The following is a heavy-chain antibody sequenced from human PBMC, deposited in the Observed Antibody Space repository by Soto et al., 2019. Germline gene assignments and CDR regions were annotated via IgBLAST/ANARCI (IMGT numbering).Heavy chain of an antibody. V-gene: IGHV4-30-4*01. CDR3: ARDLFTAAAGTSGMDV. D-gene: IGHD6-13*01. J-gene: IGHJ6*02. CDR2: IYYSGST. CDR1: TFGDYA. Sequence: TFGDYAMRWFRQAPGKGLEWIGYIYYSGSTYYNPSLKSRVTISVDTSKNQFSLKLSSVTAADTAVYYCARDLFTAAAGTSGMDVWGQGTMVTVSS.